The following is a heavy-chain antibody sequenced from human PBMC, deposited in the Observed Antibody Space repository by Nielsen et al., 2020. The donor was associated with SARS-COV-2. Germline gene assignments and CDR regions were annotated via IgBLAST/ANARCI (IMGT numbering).Heavy chain of an antibody. CDR2: IVVGSGNT. Sequence: SVKVSCKASGYTFTSYAMHWVRQAPGQRLEWIGWIVVGSGNTNYAQKFQERVTITRDMSTSTAYMELSSLRSEDTAVYYCAAESDSSGYYYYYGMDVWGQGTTVTVSS. V-gene: IGHV1-58*02. CDR3: AAESDSSGYYYYYGMDV. CDR1: GYTFTSYA. D-gene: IGHD3-22*01. J-gene: IGHJ6*02.